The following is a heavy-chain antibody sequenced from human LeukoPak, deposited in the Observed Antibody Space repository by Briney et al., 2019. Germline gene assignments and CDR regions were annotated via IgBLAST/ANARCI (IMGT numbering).Heavy chain of an antibody. J-gene: IGHJ3*02. CDR3: ARDIEDSSPLGAFDM. V-gene: IGHV3-33*01. CDR2: IWFDGFRK. CDR1: GFTFSKYG. Sequence: GGSLRLSCAAPGFTFSKYGMHWVRQVPGKGLEWVAAIWFDGFRKYYADSVKGRLTISRDNSKNTLYLQMNSLRAEDTAVYYCARDIEDSSPLGAFDMWGQGTMVTVSS. D-gene: IGHD3-22*01.